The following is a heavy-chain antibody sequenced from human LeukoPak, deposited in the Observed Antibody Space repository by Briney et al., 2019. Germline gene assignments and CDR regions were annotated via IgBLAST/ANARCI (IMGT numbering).Heavy chain of an antibody. D-gene: IGHD1-26*01. CDR2: IYTSGST. CDR3: AKAWGATSPFDY. V-gene: IGHV4-4*07. J-gene: IGHJ4*02. CDR1: GGSISSYY. Sequence: SETPSLTCTVSGGSISSYYWSWIRQPAGKGLEWIGRIYTSGSTNYNPSLKSRVTISVDKSKNQFSLKLSSVTAADTAVYYCAKAWGATSPFDYWGQGTLVTVSS.